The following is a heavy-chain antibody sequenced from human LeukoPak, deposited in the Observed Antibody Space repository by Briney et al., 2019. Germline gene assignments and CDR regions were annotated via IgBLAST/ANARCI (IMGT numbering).Heavy chain of an antibody. CDR1: GGTFSSYA. V-gene: IGHV1-69*06. Sequence: GASVKVSCKASGGTFSSYAISWVRQAPGQGLEWMGGIIPIFGTTNYAQKFQGRVTITADKSTSTAYMELSSLRSEDTAVYYCARAHYDFWSGWVDYWGQGTLVTVSS. J-gene: IGHJ4*02. CDR2: IIPIFGTT. D-gene: IGHD3-3*01. CDR3: ARAHYDFWSGWVDY.